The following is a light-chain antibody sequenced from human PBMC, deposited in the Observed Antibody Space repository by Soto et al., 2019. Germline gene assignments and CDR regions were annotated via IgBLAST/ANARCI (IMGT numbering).Light chain of an antibody. CDR3: QQYNNWPPLT. J-gene: IGKJ4*01. V-gene: IGKV3-15*01. CDR1: QSVSSN. Sequence: EIVMTQSPATLSVSPGERATLSCRASQSVSSNLAWYPQKPGQAPMLLIYGASTRATGIPARFSGSGSGTEFTLTISSLQSEDFAVYYCQQYNNWPPLTFGGGTKVDIK. CDR2: GAS.